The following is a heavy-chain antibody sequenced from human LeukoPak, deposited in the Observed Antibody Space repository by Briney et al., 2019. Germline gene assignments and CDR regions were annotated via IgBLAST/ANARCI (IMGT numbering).Heavy chain of an antibody. CDR2: IYPGDSDT. CDR3: VQVQLWSSAIDY. J-gene: IGHJ4*02. D-gene: IGHD5-18*01. CDR1: GGSISSYY. V-gene: IGHV5-51*01. Sequence: ETLSLTCTVSGGSISSYYWNWIRQPAGKGLEWMGIIYPGDSDTRYSPSFQGQVTISADKSISTAYLQWSSLKASDTAMYYCVQVQLWSSAIDYWGQGTLVTVSS.